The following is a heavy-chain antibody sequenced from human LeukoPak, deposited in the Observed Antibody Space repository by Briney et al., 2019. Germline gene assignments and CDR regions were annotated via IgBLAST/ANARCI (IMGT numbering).Heavy chain of an antibody. D-gene: IGHD5-12*01. V-gene: IGHV4-61*02. CDR3: ARERGYSGYDFAGDWFDP. J-gene: IGHJ5*02. Sequence: TLSLTCTVSGGSISSGSYYWSWIRLPAGKGLEWIGRIYTSGSTNYNPSLKSRVTISVDTSKNQFSLKLSSVTAADTAVYYCARERGYSGYDFAGDWFDPWGQGPLVTVSS. CDR1: GGSISSGSYY. CDR2: IYTSGST.